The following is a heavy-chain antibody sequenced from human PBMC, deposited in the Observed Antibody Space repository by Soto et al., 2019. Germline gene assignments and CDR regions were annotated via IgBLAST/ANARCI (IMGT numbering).Heavy chain of an antibody. CDR3: AIDRGGYYHFDH. CDR1: GGSISSSGYY. J-gene: IGHJ4*02. CDR2: VYYSGST. D-gene: IGHD3-22*01. V-gene: IGHV4-31*03. Sequence: SETLSLTCSVSGGSISSSGYYCTWIRQHPGKGLEWIGYVYYSGSTYYNPSLKSRVTISVDTSRNQFSLNLRSVTAADTAVYYCAIDRGGYYHFDHWGQGTLVTVSS.